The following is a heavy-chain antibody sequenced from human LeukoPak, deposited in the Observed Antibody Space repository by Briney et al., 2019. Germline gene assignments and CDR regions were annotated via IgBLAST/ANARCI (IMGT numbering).Heavy chain of an antibody. CDR2: INHSGST. V-gene: IGHV4-34*01. D-gene: IGHD2-8*02. CDR1: GGSFSGYY. J-gene: IGHJ6*03. Sequence: PSETLSLTCAVYGGSFSGYYWSWIRQPPGKGLEWIGDINHSGSTNYNPSLKSRVTISVDTSKNQFSLKLSSVTAADTAVYYCARVSPNCTGGVCYIYYYYMDVWGKGTTVTVSS. CDR3: ARVSPNCTGGVCYIYYYYMDV.